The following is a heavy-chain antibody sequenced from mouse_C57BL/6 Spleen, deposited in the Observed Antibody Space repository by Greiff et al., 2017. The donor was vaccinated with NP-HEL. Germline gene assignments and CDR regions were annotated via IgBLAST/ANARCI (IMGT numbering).Heavy chain of an antibody. Sequence: QVQLQQSGPELVKPGASVKISCKASGYSFTSYYIHWVKQRPGQGPEWIGWIYPGSGNTKYNEKFKGKATLTADTSSSTAYMQLSSLTSEDSAVYYCASNYSGSSWFAYWGQGTLVTVSA. CDR2: IYPGSGNT. J-gene: IGHJ3*01. CDR1: GYSFTSYY. CDR3: ASNYSGSSWFAY. V-gene: IGHV1-66*01. D-gene: IGHD1-1*01.